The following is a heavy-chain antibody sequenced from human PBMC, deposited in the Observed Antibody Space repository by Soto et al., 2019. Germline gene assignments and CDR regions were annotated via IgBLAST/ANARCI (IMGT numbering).Heavy chain of an antibody. J-gene: IGHJ6*02. CDR2: IKQDGSEE. D-gene: IGHD6-13*01. Sequence: EVQLVESGGGLVQPGGSLRLSCVDSGFTFSSYWMSWVRQAPVKGLEWVGNIKQDGSEENYVDSVKGRFTISRDNAKNSRYLQMNSLRAEDTAVYYCARIAGSGRGLDVWCQGTTVVVSS. CDR3: ARIAGSGRGLDV. CDR1: GFTFSSYW. V-gene: IGHV3-7*01.